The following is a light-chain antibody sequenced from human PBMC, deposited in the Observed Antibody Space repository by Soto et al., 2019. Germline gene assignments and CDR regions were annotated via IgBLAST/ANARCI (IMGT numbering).Light chain of an antibody. CDR3: CSYEGTYTSYG. CDR2: DVT. V-gene: IGLV2-11*01. CDR1: SSNVGGYNY. J-gene: IGLJ1*01. Sequence: QSALTQPRSVSGSPGQSVTISCTGTSSNVGGYNYVSWFQQHPGKVNKLLIYDVTKRPSGVPDRFSGSKSGNTASLTIFGLQAEDEADYYCCSYEGTYTSYGFGTGTKVTVL.